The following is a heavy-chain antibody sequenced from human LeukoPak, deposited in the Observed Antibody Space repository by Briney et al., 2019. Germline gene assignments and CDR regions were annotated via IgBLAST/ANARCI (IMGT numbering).Heavy chain of an antibody. V-gene: IGHV1-18*01. CDR2: ISGNGDKT. Sequence: ASVPVSFTSSGYVFSNYGISWVRRAPGQGLEWMGWISGNGDKTDYAKNFQGRVTMTRDTSTSTAYMELRSLRSDDTAVYYCARDTGIAVAGTGDFDYWGQGTPVTVSS. J-gene: IGHJ4*02. D-gene: IGHD6-13*01. CDR3: ARDTGIAVAGTGDFDY. CDR1: GYVFSNYG.